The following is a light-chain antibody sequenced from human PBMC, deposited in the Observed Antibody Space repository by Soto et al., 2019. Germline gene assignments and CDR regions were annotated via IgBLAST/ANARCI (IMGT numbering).Light chain of an antibody. J-gene: IGKJ1*01. Sequence: EIVMTQSPATLSVSPGERATHSCRASQSVSSKLAWYQQKPGQAPRLLIYGASTRATGIPARFSGSGSGTEFTLTISSLQSEDFAVYYCQQYNNWPWTFGQGTKVDIK. V-gene: IGKV3-15*01. CDR2: GAS. CDR1: QSVSSK. CDR3: QQYNNWPWT.